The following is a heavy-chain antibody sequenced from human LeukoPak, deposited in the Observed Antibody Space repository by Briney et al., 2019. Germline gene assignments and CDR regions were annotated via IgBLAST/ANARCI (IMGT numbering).Heavy chain of an antibody. CDR3: AKSADPFGWAFRWFDP. CDR2: IIPIFGTA. V-gene: IGHV1-69*13. J-gene: IGHJ5*02. CDR1: GGTFSSYA. Sequence: SVKVSCKASGGTFSSYAISWVRQAPGQGLEWMGGIIPIFGTANYAQKFQGRVTITADESTSTAYMELSSLRSEDTAVYYCAKSADPFGWAFRWFDPWGQGTLVTVSS. D-gene: IGHD2/OR15-2a*01.